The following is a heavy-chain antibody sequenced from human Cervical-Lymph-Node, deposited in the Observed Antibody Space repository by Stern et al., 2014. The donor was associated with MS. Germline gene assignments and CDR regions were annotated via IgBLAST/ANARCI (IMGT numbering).Heavy chain of an antibody. V-gene: IGHV3-9*01. J-gene: IGHJ6*02. CDR2: ISWNSGSM. CDR1: RFNFDDYA. D-gene: IGHD6-19*01. CDR3: AKDISSGWWEAQYYYGMDV. Sequence: VQSGRSLRLSCAGSRFNFDDYAMHWVRQAPGRGLEWVSSISWNSGSMEYADSVKGRFTIARDNAKNSLYLQMDSLRVEDTAIYYCAKDISSGWWEAQYYYGMDVWGQGTTVTVSS.